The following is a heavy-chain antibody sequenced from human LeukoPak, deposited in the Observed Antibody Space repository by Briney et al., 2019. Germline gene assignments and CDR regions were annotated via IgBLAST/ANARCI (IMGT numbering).Heavy chain of an antibody. CDR2: IYYSGST. CDR3: ARGLSDLNLWFGELPLDDYFDY. J-gene: IGHJ4*02. Sequence: KPSETLSLTCTVSGGSISSYYWSWIRQPPGKGLEWIGYIYYSGSTNYNPSLKSRVTISVDTSKNQFSLKLSSVTAADTAVYYCARGLSDLNLWFGELPLDDYFDYWGQGTLVTVSS. V-gene: IGHV4-59*01. D-gene: IGHD3-10*01. CDR1: GGSISSYY.